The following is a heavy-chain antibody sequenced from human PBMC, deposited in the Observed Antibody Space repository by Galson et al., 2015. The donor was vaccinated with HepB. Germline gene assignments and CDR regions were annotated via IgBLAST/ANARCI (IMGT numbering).Heavy chain of an antibody. CDR1: GFPLSDYS. CDR2: ISSSSSYI. V-gene: IGHV3-21*01. Sequence: SLRLSCAAPGFPLSDYSMNWVRHAPRKALEWVSSISSSSSYIYYGDSVKGRFTISRDNAKKSLYLQMNSLRAEDTAVYYCANEKGYYGPGSFWYFDLWGRGTLVTVSS. CDR3: ANEKGYYGPGSFWYFDL. D-gene: IGHD3-10*01. J-gene: IGHJ2*01.